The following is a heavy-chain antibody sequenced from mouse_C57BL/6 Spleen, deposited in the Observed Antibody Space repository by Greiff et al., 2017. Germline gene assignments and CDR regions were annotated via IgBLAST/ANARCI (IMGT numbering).Heavy chain of an antibody. CDR1: GYTFTSYG. Sequence: QVQLKQSGAELARPGASVKLSCRASGYTFTSYGISWVKQRTGQGLEWIGEIYPRSGNTYYNEKFKGKATLTADKSSSTAYMELRSLTSEDSAVYFCARPSSYAMDYWGQGTSVTVSS. J-gene: IGHJ4*01. V-gene: IGHV1-81*01. CDR3: ARPSSYAMDY. CDR2: IYPRSGNT.